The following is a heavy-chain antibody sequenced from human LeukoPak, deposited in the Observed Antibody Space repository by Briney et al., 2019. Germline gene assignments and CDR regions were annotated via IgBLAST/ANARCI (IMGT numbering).Heavy chain of an antibody. CDR2: LNHDGTT. V-gene: IGHV4-34*01. D-gene: IGHD4-23*01. CDR3: ARGSNSVAY. CDR1: GXSFSDSY. J-gene: IGHJ4*02. Sequence: SETLSLTCAVYGXSFSDSYGSWIRQPPGEGLEWIAELNHDGTTNYSPSLKSRITILVDTSKNQFSLNLSPVPAADTAVYFCARGSNSVAYWGQGTLVTVSS.